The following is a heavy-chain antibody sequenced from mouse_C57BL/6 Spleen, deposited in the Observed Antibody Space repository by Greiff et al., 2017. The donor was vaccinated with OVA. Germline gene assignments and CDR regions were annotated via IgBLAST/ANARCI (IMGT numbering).Heavy chain of an antibody. D-gene: IGHD2-5*01. V-gene: IGHV1-69*01. CDR1: GYTFTSYW. J-gene: IGHJ1*03. Sequence: QVQLQQPGAELVMPGASVKLSCKASGYTFTSYWMHWVKQRPGQGLEWIGEIDPSDSYPNYNQKFKGKSTLTVDKSSSTAYMQLSSLTSEDSAVYYCARGYYSNYVRYFDVWGTGTTVTVSS. CDR2: IDPSDSYP. CDR3: ARGYYSNYVRYFDV.